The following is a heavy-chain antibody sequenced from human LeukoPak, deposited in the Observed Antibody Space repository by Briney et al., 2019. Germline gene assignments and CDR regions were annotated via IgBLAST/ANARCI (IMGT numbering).Heavy chain of an antibody. Sequence: SETLSLTCTVSGGSISSGGYYWSWIRQHPGKGLEWIGYIYYSGGTYYNPSPKSRVTISVDTSKNQFSLKLSSVTAADTAVYYCARIVVTAIADAFDIWGQGTMVTVSS. CDR1: GGSISSGGYY. CDR3: ARIVVTAIADAFDI. J-gene: IGHJ3*02. V-gene: IGHV4-31*03. CDR2: IYYSGGT. D-gene: IGHD2-21*02.